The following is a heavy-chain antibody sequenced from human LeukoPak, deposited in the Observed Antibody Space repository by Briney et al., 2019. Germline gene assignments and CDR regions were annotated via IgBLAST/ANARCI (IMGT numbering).Heavy chain of an antibody. J-gene: IGHJ4*02. D-gene: IGHD3-22*01. CDR2: ISGSGLST. Sequence: GGSLRLSCAASGFTFSSHPMSWVRQAPGKGLEWVSAISGSGLSTFYADSVKGRFTIFRDNSENTVYLQMSSLRAEDTAVYFCAKHDSGYFRSHDYWGQGTLVTVSS. CDR1: GFTFSSHP. CDR3: AKHDSGYFRSHDY. V-gene: IGHV3-23*01.